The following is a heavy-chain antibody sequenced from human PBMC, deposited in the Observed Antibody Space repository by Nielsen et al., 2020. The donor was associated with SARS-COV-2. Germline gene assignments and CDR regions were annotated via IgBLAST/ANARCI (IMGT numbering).Heavy chain of an antibody. Sequence: GESLKISCAASGFTFGSYWMHWVRQAPGKGLVWVSRINSDGSSTSYADSVRGRFTISRDNAKNTLYLQMNSLRAEDTAVYYCAREDIVVVPAADPPPYYYYYYYMDVWGKGTTVTVSS. D-gene: IGHD2-2*01. CDR3: AREDIVVVPAADPPPYYYYYYYMDV. CDR2: INSDGSST. CDR1: GFTFGSYW. V-gene: IGHV3-74*01. J-gene: IGHJ6*03.